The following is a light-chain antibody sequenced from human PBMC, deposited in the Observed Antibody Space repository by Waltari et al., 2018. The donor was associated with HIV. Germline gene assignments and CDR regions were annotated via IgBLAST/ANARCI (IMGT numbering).Light chain of an antibody. CDR2: EVN. CDR3: CSYAGSREV. Sequence: QSALTPPASVSGSPGQSITISCTGTSSDVGSYNLVSWYQQHPGKAHKLMIYEVNKRPSGVSNRFSGSKSGNTASLTISGLQTEDEADYYCCSYAGSREVFGGGTKLTVL. CDR1: SSDVGSYNL. J-gene: IGLJ2*01. V-gene: IGLV2-23*02.